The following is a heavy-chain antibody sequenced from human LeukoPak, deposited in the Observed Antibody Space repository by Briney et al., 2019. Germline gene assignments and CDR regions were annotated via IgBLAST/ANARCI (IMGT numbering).Heavy chain of an antibody. CDR3: ARDTRCCSGGGCYVGYYFDY. CDR1: GFIFSNYE. J-gene: IGHJ4*02. V-gene: IGHV3-48*03. Sequence: PGGSLRLSCAASGFIFSNYEMNWVRQTPGKGREWVSYISDHGKRRNYVDSVKGRFAISRDNAKNSLFLQMNSLRAEVTAFYYCARDTRCCSGGGCYVGYYFDYWGQGTLVTVSS. D-gene: IGHD2-15*01. CDR2: ISDHGKRR.